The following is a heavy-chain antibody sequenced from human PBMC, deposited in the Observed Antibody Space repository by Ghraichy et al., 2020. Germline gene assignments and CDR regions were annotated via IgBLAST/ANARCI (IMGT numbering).Heavy chain of an antibody. CDR1: GFTFSDHY. V-gene: IGHV3-72*01. CDR2: TRNKANSYTT. Sequence: GGSLRLSCAASGFTFSDHYMDWVRQAPGKGLEWVGRTRNKANSYTTEYAASVKGRFTISRDDSKNSLYLQMNSLKTEDTAVYYCARGGTPYYPEHFSFDYWGQGTLVTVSS. J-gene: IGHJ4*02. CDR3: ARGGTPYYPEHFSFDY. D-gene: IGHD3-10*01.